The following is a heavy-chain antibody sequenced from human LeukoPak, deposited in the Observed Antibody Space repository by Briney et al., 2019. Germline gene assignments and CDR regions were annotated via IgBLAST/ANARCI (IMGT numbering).Heavy chain of an antibody. CDR1: GFTFSDYS. J-gene: IGHJ4*02. CDR2: INPTSTSI. Sequence: GGSLRLSCAASGFTFSDYSINWGRQAPGKGLEWVSSINPTSTSIYYADAVKGRFTISRANAKSSLYLQMNSLRAEDTARYYCVRLRRNSDRSGYYYFYNYWGQGIQVTVSS. V-gene: IGHV3-21*01. CDR3: VRLRRNSDRSGYYYFYNY. D-gene: IGHD3-22*01.